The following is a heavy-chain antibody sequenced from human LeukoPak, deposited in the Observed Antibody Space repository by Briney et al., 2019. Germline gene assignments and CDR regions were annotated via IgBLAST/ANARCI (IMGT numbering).Heavy chain of an antibody. D-gene: IGHD3-9*01. CDR1: GFTFSSYG. V-gene: IGHV3-33*01. CDR2: IWYDGSNK. CDR3: ARGDDILTGYLHFDY. J-gene: IGHJ4*02. Sequence: QPGGSLRLSCAASGFTFSSYGMHWVRQAPGKGLEWVAVIWYDGSNKYYADSVKGRFTISRDNSKNTLYLQMNSLRAEDTAVYYCARGDDILTGYLHFDYWGQGTLVTVSP.